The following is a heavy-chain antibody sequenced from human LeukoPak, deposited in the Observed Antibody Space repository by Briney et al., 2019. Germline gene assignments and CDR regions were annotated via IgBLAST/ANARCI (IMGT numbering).Heavy chain of an antibody. Sequence: GGSLRLSCAASGFTFSSYGMHWVRQAPGKGLERVAFIRYDGSNKYYADSVKGRFTISRDNSKNTLYLQMNSLRAEDTAVYYCAKDHPPGYDFWSGYFDYWGQGTLVTVSS. V-gene: IGHV3-30*02. CDR3: AKDHPPGYDFWSGYFDY. J-gene: IGHJ4*02. CDR2: IRYDGSNK. D-gene: IGHD3-3*01. CDR1: GFTFSSYG.